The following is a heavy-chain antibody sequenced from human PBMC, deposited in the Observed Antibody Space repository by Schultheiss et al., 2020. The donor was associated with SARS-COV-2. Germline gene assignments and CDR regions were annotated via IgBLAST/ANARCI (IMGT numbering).Heavy chain of an antibody. D-gene: IGHD6-13*01. CDR1: GFTFSSYA. CDR3: NTDRGSSSYFAAY. Sequence: GESLKISCAASGFTFSSYAMSWVRQAPGQGLEWVGRVRSKSDGGTSDYAAPAKGRFTISRDDSRNTAYLQMNSLKIEDTAVYFCNTDRGSSSYFAAYWGHGTLVTVSS. V-gene: IGHV3-15*01. J-gene: IGHJ4*01. CDR2: VRSKSDGGTS.